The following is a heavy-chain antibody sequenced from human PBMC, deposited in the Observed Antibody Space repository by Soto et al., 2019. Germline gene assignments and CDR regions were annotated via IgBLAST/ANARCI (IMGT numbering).Heavy chain of an antibody. J-gene: IGHJ2*01. V-gene: IGHV3-74*01. CDR3: ARVRQEAWYFDL. CDR2: IKTDGSII. Sequence: EVQLVESGGGLVQPGGSLRLSCAASGFSFSSYWMHWVSQAPGKGLVWVSRIKTDGSIITYADSVKGRLTISRDNAKNTRYRKTNTLRAKNTAVYYCARVRQEAWYFDLWGRGTLVSASS. CDR1: GFSFSSYW.